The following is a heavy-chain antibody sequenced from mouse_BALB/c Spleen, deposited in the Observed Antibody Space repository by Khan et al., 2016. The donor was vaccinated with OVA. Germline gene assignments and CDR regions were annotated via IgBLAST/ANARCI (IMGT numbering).Heavy chain of an antibody. CDR2: IYPGDGST. Sequence: LVESRPELVKPGALVKISCKASGYTFTSYDINWVKQRPGQGLEWIGWIYPGDGSTKYNEKLKGKATLTADKSSSTDYMQLSSLTSENSAVYFCAREGLLWVAMDYWGQGTSVTISS. CDR1: GYTFTSYD. CDR3: AREGLLWVAMDY. D-gene: IGHD1-1*02. J-gene: IGHJ4*01. V-gene: IGHV1S33*01.